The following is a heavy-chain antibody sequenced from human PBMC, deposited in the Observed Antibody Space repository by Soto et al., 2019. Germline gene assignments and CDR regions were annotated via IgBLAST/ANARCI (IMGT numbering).Heavy chain of an antibody. CDR3: AREAWEAAAGLYYYYYGMDV. J-gene: IGHJ6*02. CDR2: IWYDGSNK. CDR1: GCKFSSYG. V-gene: IGHV3-33*01. Sequence: GSLRLFGEGSGCKFSSYGMHWVRQAPGKGLEWLAVIWYDGSNKYYADSVKGRFTISRDNSKNTLYLQMNSLRAEDTAVYYCAREAWEAAAGLYYYYYGMDVWGQGTTVTVSS. D-gene: IGHD6-13*01.